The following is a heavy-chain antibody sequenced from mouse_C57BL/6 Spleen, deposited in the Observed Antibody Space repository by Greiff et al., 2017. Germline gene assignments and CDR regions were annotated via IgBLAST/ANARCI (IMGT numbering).Heavy chain of an antibody. CDR2: IDPSDSYT. CDR1: GYTFTSYW. V-gene: IGHV1-50*01. J-gene: IGHJ3*01. CDR3: ARRRREAWFAY. Sequence: VQLQQPGAELVKPGASVKLSCKASGYTFTSYWMQWVKQRPGQGLEWIGEIDPSDSYTNYNQKFKGKATLTVDTSSSTAYMQLSSLASEDSAVYYCARRRREAWFAYWGQGTLVTVSA.